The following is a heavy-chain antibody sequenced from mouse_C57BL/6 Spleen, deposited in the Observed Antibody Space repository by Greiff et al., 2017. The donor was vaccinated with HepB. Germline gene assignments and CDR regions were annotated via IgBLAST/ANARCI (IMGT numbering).Heavy chain of an antibody. CDR2: IYPRDGST. J-gene: IGHJ4*01. V-gene: IGHV1-85*01. CDR1: GYTFTSYD. CDR3: ARPSGSSSSYAMDY. D-gene: IGHD1-1*01. Sequence: QVQLQQSGPELVKPGASVKLSCKASGYTFTSYDINWVKQRPGQGLEWIGWIYPRDGSTKYNEKFKSKATLTVDKSSSTAYMQLSSLTSEDSAVYYCARPSGSSSSYAMDYWGQGTSVTVSS.